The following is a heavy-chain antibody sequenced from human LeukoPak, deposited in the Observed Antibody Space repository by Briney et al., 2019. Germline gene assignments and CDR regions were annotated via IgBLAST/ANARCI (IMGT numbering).Heavy chain of an antibody. D-gene: IGHD3-10*01. J-gene: IGHJ4*02. CDR2: ICHSVST. V-gene: IGHV4-30-2*01. CDR3: ARANGYYGSGIPYFDF. Sequence: PSQTLSLTCAVSGGSISSGDYSWNWIRQPPGKGLEWIGYICHSVSTYYNPSLKSRVTISIERSKNQFSLKLTSVTAADAALYFCARANGYYGSGIPYFDFWGRGTLVTVSS. CDR1: GGSISSGDYS.